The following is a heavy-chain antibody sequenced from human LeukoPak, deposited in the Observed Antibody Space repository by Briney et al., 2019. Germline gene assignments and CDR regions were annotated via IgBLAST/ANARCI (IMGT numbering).Heavy chain of an antibody. CDR3: ARMVHGGGGASYSHFDR. V-gene: IGHV1-2*02. CDR1: GYTFTNFY. D-gene: IGHD3-10*01. J-gene: IGHJ4*02. Sequence: ASVKVSCMASGYTFTNFYMHWARQAPGQGLEWMGWVHPYSGVTQYTQKFHGRVTLTRDMSISTSYLELSGLRSDDTAVYYCARMVHGGGGASYSHFDRWGQGTLVTVSS. CDR2: VHPYSGVT.